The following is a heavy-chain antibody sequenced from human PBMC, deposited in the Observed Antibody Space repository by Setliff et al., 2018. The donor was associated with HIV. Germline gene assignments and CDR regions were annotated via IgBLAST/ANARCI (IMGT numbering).Heavy chain of an antibody. V-gene: IGHV1-2*02. J-gene: IGHJ6*03. CDR3: ARGMDDRSGYYYGYYDYYMDV. CDR2: INPNSGGT. D-gene: IGHD3-22*01. CDR1: RYTVTGDY. Sequence: ASEKVSCKASRYTVTGDYMHWVRQAPGKGLGWMGWINPNSGGTNYAQKFQSTVTMTSDTSISTAYLELSRLRSDDTAVYYCARGMDDRSGYYYGYYDYYMDVWGKGTTVTVSS.